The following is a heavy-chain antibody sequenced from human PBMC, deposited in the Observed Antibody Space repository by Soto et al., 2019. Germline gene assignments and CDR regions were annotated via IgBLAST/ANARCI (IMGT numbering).Heavy chain of an antibody. D-gene: IGHD3-22*01. J-gene: IGHJ6*02. V-gene: IGHV3-23*01. CDR1: GFTFSSYA. Sequence: GGSLRLSCAASGFTFSSYAMSWVRQAPGKGLEWVSAISGSGGSTYYADSVKGRFTISRDNSKNTLYLQMNSLRAEDTAVYYCAKGKGLPYYYDTSSGMDVWGQGTTVTVSS. CDR2: ISGSGGST. CDR3: AKGKGLPYYYDTSSGMDV.